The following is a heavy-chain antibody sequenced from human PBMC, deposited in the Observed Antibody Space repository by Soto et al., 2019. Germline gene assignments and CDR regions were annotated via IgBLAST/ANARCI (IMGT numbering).Heavy chain of an antibody. CDR1: GFTFGSYW. J-gene: IGHJ5*02. CDR3: AKVSCGGDCYSAFVGYNWFDP. CDR2: IKWDASEK. Sequence: GGSLRLSCAASGFTFGSYWMSWVRQAPGKXLEWLATIKWDASEKKYVDSVKGRFTMSRDNAKNSLYLQMDSLRAEDTAVYYCAKVSCGGDCYSAFVGYNWFDPWGQGTLVTVSS. V-gene: IGHV3-7*01. D-gene: IGHD2-21*02.